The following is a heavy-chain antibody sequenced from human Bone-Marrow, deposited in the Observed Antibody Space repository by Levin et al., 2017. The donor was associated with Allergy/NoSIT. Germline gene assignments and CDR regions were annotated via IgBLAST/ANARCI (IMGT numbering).Heavy chain of an antibody. CDR1: GFTFSSYD. Sequence: PGGSLRLSCAASGFTFSSYDMHWVRQVTGKGLEWVSAIGTSGDTYYPGSVKGRFTISRENAKNSLYLQMNSLRAGDTAVYYCARDWHSRSWRSHGMDVWGQGTTVTVSS. CDR3: ARDWHSRSWRSHGMDV. CDR2: IGTSGDT. V-gene: IGHV3-13*01. D-gene: IGHD6-13*01. J-gene: IGHJ6*02.